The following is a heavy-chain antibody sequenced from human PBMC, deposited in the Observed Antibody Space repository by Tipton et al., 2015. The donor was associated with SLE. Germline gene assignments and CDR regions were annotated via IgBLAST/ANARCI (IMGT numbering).Heavy chain of an antibody. CDR2: IYYSGST. V-gene: IGHV4-59*07. J-gene: IGHJ3*02. CDR1: GASISSYY. CDR3: ASWEDYYDSSGGAFDI. D-gene: IGHD3-22*01. Sequence: TLSLTCTVSGASISSYYWSWIRQPPGKGLEWIGYIYYSGSTNYNPSLKSRVTISVDTSKNQFSLKLSSVTAADTAVYYCASWEDYYDSSGGAFDIWGQGTMVTVSS.